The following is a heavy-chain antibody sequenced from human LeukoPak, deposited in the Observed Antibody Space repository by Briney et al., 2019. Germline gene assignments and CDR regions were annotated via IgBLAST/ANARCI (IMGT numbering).Heavy chain of an antibody. CDR1: GFTFSSYS. Sequence: GGSLRLSCAASGFTFSSYSMNWVRQAPGKGLEWVSSISSSSSYIYYADSVKGRFTISRDNAKNSLHLQMNSLSAEDTAVYYCARDPLWPELGHFDYWGQGTLVTVSS. CDR3: ARDPLWPELGHFDY. V-gene: IGHV3-21*01. CDR2: ISSSSSYI. D-gene: IGHD7-27*01. J-gene: IGHJ4*02.